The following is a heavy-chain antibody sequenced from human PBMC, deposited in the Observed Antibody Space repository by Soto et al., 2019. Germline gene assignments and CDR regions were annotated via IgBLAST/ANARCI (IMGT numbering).Heavy chain of an antibody. D-gene: IGHD6-19*01. V-gene: IGHV3-15*01. CDR3: TTGTGGSGWGSYGMDV. Sequence: PGGSLRHSCPPSGFTFSNAWLSGVRQAPGKGLEWVGRIKSKTDGGTTDYAAPVKGRFTISRDDSKKTLYLQMNSLKTEDTAVYYCTTGTGGSGWGSYGMDVWGQGT. J-gene: IGHJ6*02. CDR2: IKSKTDGGTT. CDR1: GFTFSNAW.